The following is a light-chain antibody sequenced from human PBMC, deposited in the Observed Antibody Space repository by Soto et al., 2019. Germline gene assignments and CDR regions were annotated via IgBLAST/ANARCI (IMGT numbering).Light chain of an antibody. CDR2: GAS. Sequence: EIVLTQSPGTLSLSPGERATLSCRASQSVSSTYLAWYQQKPGQAPRLLIYGASSRATGIPDRFSGSGSGTDFTLTISRLEPVDFAVYYCQKYGSSPPIFTFGPGTKVDIK. J-gene: IGKJ3*01. CDR3: QKYGSSPPIFT. V-gene: IGKV3-20*01. CDR1: QSVSSTY.